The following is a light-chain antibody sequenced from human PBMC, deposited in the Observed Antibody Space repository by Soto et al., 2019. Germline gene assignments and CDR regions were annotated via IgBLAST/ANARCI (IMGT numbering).Light chain of an antibody. V-gene: IGLV1-40*01. CDR3: QSHDSSLSGYVV. Sequence: QSVLTQPPSVSGAPGQRVTISCTGSSSNIGAGYDVHWYQQLPGTAPKLLIYGNSNRPSGVPDRFSGSKSGTSASLAITGLQAEDDAHDYSQSHDSSLSGYVVFGGGTKLTVL. CDR2: GNS. J-gene: IGLJ2*01. CDR1: SSNIGAGYD.